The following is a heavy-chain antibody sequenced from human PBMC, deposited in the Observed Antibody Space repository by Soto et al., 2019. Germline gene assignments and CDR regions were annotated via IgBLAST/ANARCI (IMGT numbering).Heavy chain of an antibody. CDR3: ARDLRQSTAAGTSYYFDY. CDR1: GGTFSSCA. J-gene: IGHJ4*02. Sequence: GASVKVSCKASGGTFSSCAISWVRQAPGQGLEWMGGIIPIFGTANYAQKFQGRVTITADESTSTAYMELSSLRSEDTAVYYCARDLRQSTAAGTSYYFDYWGPVTLVTVSS. D-gene: IGHD6-13*01. CDR2: IIPIFGTA. V-gene: IGHV1-69*13.